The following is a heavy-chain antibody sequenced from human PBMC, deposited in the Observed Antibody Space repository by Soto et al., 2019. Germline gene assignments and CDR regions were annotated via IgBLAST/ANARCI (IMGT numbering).Heavy chain of an antibody. CDR1: GYTFTGYY. CDR3: ARVCEVTRFPPPRGMEM. Sequence: SVKVSCKASGYTFTGYYMHWVRQAPGQGLEWVGWINPNSGGTNYAQKFQGRVTMTRDTSISTAHMELSRRRSDDTAVYYSARVCEVTRFPPPRGMEMWAQETRDT. D-gene: IGHD2-21*02. V-gene: IGHV1-2*02. CDR2: INPNSGGT. J-gene: IGHJ6*02.